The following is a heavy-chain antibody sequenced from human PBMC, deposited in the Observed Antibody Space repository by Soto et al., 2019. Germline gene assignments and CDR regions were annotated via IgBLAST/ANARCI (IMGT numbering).Heavy chain of an antibody. D-gene: IGHD3-10*01. Sequence: PGESLKISCKGFGYTYPSYWIGWVRQMPGKGLEWMGIIYPEDSDTRYSPSFQGQVTISADKSISTAYLQWSSLKASDTAMYYCARRILLWSARDAFDIWGQGTMVTVSS. J-gene: IGHJ3*02. CDR3: ARRILLWSARDAFDI. CDR1: GYTYPSYW. V-gene: IGHV5-51*01. CDR2: IYPEDSDT.